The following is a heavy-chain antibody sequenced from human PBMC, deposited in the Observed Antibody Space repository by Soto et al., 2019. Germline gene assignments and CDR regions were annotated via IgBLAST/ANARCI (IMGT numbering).Heavy chain of an antibody. CDR3: ARVGPTGWFDP. D-gene: IGHD3-10*01. CDR1: GYSFTDHY. Sequence: ASVKGSCKASGYSFTDHYIDWVRQTPGQGLEWMGWINTDTGGTIFADNFRDRVTLTRDTSISTAYMELHRLRSDDTAIYHRARVGPTGWFDPWGQGTLVTVSS. V-gene: IGHV1-2*02. CDR2: INTDTGGT. J-gene: IGHJ5*02.